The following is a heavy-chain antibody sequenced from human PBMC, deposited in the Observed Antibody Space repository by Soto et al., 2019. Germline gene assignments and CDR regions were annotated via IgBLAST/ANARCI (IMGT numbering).Heavy chain of an antibody. CDR1: GGSISSGGYS. D-gene: IGHD6-19*01. CDR2: IYHSGST. Sequence: QLQLQESGSGLVKPSQTLSLTCAVSGGSISSGGYSWSWIRQPPGKGLAWIGYIYHSGSTYYNPSIKSRVTRSVDRYKNQFSLKLSSVTAADTAVYYCARVSFWDAAGTRGMDVWGQGTTVTVSS. J-gene: IGHJ6*02. V-gene: IGHV4-30-2*01. CDR3: ARVSFWDAAGTRGMDV.